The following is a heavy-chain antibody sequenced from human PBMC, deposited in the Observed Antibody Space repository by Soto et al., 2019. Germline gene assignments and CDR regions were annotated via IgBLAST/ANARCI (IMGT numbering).Heavy chain of an antibody. D-gene: IGHD3-9*01. CDR3: AEDPSTGYAGY. CDR2: ISKSGDGT. Sequence: GSLRLSCVASGFTFSNYAMSWVRQAPGKGLEWVSTISKSGDGTHYADSVTGRFTVSRDNSKNTLYLQMNSLRAEDTAIYYCAEDPSTGYAGYWGQGTLVTVSS. J-gene: IGHJ4*02. V-gene: IGHV3-23*01. CDR1: GFTFSNYA.